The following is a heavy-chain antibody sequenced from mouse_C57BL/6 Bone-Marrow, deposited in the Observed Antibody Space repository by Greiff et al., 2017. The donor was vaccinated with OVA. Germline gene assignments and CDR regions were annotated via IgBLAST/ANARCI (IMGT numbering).Heavy chain of an antibody. CDR2: IWRGGST. J-gene: IGHJ1*03. V-gene: IGHV2-5*01. CDR1: GFSLTSYG. Sequence: VHLVESGPGLVQPSQSLSITCTVSGFSLTSYGVHRVRQSPGKGLEWLGVIWRGGSTDYNAAFMSRLSITKDNSKSQVFFKMNSLQADDTAIYYCAKIRDYYGSNWYFDVWGTGTTVTVSS. D-gene: IGHD1-1*01. CDR3: AKIRDYYGSNWYFDV.